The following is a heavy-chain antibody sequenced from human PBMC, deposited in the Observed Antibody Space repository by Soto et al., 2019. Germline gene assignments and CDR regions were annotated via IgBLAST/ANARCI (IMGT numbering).Heavy chain of an antibody. CDR3: AKAYSGPFDV. J-gene: IGHJ3*01. D-gene: IGHD1-26*01. CDR1: GFTFSSYD. Sequence: GGSLRLSCAASGFTFSSYDIHWVRQAPGKGLEWVALISYDGSRKYYADSVKGLFTISRDNSKNTLYLQVNSLRAEDAAVYYCAKAYSGPFDVWGQGTMVTVSS. V-gene: IGHV3-30*18. CDR2: ISYDGSRK.